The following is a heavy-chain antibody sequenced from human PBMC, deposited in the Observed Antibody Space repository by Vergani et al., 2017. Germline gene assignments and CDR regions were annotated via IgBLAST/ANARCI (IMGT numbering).Heavy chain of an antibody. J-gene: IGHJ6*02. D-gene: IGHD6-13*01. V-gene: IGHV3-21*01. CDR3: ARDLAAAGNYYYYYGMDV. CDR2: ISSSSSTI. Sequence: EVQLVESGGGLVKPGGSLRLSCAASGFTFSSYSMNWVRQAPGKGLEWVSSISSSSSTIYYADSVKGRFTISRDNAKNSLYLQMNSLRAEDTAVYYCARDLAAAGNYYYYYGMDVWGQGTTVTVSS. CDR1: GFTFSSYS.